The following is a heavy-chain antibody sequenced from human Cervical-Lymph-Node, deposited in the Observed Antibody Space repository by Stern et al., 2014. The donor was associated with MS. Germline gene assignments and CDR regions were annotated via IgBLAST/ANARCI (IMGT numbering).Heavy chain of an antibody. CDR1: GFTLSRYW. V-gene: IGHV3-74*01. CDR3: ARDVQGDGNYNLDH. J-gene: IGHJ4*02. Sequence: EMQLVESGGGLLQPGGSLRLSCAASGFTLSRYWMHWVRQAPGKGLVWLSRMNNDGTTTNYADSVKGRFTISRDNAKNMVYLQVNSLRVDDTAVYYCARDVQGDGNYNLDHWGQGTLVTVSS. CDR2: MNNDGTTT. D-gene: IGHD1-1*01.